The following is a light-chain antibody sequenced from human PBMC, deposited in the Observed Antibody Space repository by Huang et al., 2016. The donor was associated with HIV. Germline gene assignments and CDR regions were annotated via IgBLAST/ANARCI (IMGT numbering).Light chain of an antibody. CDR2: ATS. V-gene: IGKV1-39*01. J-gene: IGKJ2*01. Sequence: DIQMTQSPSSLCASVGDRVTITCRASQSISTYLNWFQQKPGKAPKLLIYATSNLQSEVPSRFSGSGSGTDFTLTVSSLQPEDFATYYCQQSYNTPPTFGQGTKLEI. CDR3: QQSYNTPPT. CDR1: QSISTY.